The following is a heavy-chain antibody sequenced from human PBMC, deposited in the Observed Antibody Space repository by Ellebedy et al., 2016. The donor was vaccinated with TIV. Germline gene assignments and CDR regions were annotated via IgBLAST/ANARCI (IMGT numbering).Heavy chain of an antibody. Sequence: SVKVSCXSSGGTFSSYAISWVRQAPGQGLEWMGGIVPLSGIANYAQKFQGRVSITTDIPTNTAYMELRSLRSDDAAVYYCAKTHGYYHYMDVWGTGTTVTVS. V-gene: IGHV1-69*10. CDR3: AKTHGYYHYMDV. CDR2: IVPLSGIA. CDR1: GGTFSSYA. J-gene: IGHJ6*03. D-gene: IGHD2-8*01.